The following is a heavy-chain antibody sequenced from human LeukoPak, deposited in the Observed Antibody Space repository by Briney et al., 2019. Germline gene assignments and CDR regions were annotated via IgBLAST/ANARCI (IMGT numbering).Heavy chain of an antibody. CDR1: GFTFSSYS. V-gene: IGHV3-48*01. J-gene: IGHJ6*03. Sequence: GGSLRLSCAASGFTFSSYSMNWVRQAPGKGLEWVSYISSSSTIYYADSVKGRFTISRDNAKNSLYLQMNSLRAEDTAVYYCARGIDCSSTSCYYYYYYYMDVWGKGTTVTVSS. CDR3: ARGIDCSSTSCYYYYYYYMDV. CDR2: ISSSSTI. D-gene: IGHD2-2*01.